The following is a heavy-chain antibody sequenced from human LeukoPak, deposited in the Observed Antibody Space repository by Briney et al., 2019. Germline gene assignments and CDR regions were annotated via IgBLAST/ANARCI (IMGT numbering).Heavy chain of an antibody. V-gene: IGHV3-48*03. Sequence: PGGSLRLSCAASGFTFSNYEMNWVRQAPGKGLEWVSFISSSGNTKYYPDSVKGRFTISRDNAKNSLYLQMNSLRGEDTAVYYCARDRADSSGYYYHFDYWGQGTLVTVSS. CDR3: ARDRADSSGYYYHFDY. J-gene: IGHJ4*02. CDR2: ISSSGNTK. CDR1: GFTFSNYE. D-gene: IGHD3-22*01.